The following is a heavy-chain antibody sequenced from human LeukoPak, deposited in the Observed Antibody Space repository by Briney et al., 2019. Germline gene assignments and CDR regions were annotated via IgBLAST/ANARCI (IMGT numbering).Heavy chain of an antibody. CDR1: GFTLITYW. CDR3: ARALYRQNIVVVNAKNYWYFDL. Sequence: GGSLRLSCAASGFTLITYWMTWVRQAPGKGLEWVANINQDGSEKYYVGSVKGRFTISRDNARNSLYLQMNSLRAEDTAVYYCARALYRQNIVVVNAKNYWYFDLWGRGTLVTVSS. J-gene: IGHJ2*01. CDR2: INQDGSEK. D-gene: IGHD2-21*01. V-gene: IGHV3-7*01.